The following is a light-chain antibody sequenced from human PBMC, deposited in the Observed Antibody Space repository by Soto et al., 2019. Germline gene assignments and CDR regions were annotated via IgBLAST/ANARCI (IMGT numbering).Light chain of an antibody. J-gene: IGKJ5*01. Sequence: IRMTQSPSSLSASLGDRGTVTCRAGQCISRYLNWCQQRPGKAPKLLIYSASTLQTGVPSRFSGSGSGTEFTLTISSLQSEDFAVYYCQQYNNWPPINFGQGTRLEIK. V-gene: IGKV1-39*01. CDR3: QQYNNWPPIN. CDR2: SAS. CDR1: QCISRY.